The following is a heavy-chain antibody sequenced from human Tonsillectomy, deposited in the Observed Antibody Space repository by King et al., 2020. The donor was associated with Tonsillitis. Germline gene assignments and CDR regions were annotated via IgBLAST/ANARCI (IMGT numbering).Heavy chain of an antibody. CDR3: VAPVPVAIN. J-gene: IGHJ4*02. CDR2: ISHSGTT. D-gene: IGHD2-2*01. V-gene: IGHV4-34*01. Sequence: VQLQQWGAGLLKPSETLSLTCAVYGGSFSGYYWNWIRQPPGKGLEWIGEISHSGTTNYNPSLKSRVTISGDTSKNQFSLKLSSVTAADTAVYYCVAPVPVAINWGQGTLVTVSS. CDR1: GGSFSGYY.